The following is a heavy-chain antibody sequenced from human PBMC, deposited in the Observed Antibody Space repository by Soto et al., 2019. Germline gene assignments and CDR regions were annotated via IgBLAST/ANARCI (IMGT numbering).Heavy chain of an antibody. D-gene: IGHD3-22*01. CDR3: ARLYYYDTSGYLSSDY. J-gene: IGHJ4*02. CDR1: GNSISSGEYY. V-gene: IGHV4-30-4*01. CDR2: IYYSGSA. Sequence: SETLSLTCTVSGNSISSGEYYWSWVRQSPGKGLDWIGYIYYSGSAYYNPSLKSRPTISVDTSRNQFSLELTSVTAADTAVYYCARLYYYDTSGYLSSDYWGQGTLVT.